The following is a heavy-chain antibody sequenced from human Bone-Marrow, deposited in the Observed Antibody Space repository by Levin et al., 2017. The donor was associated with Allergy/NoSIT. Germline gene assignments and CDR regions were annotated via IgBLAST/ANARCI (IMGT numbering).Heavy chain of an antibody. D-gene: IGHD5-12*01. CDR3: AKGKLPSREVGGYYYYYYMDV. CDR1: GFTFSNYA. Sequence: GGSLRLSCAASGFTFSNYAMNWVRQAPGKGLEWVSAIGGSGVSTFYADSVKGRFTISRDNSKNMVYLQMDSLRAEDTAVFYCAKGKLPSREVGGYYYYYYMDVWGKGTTVTVSS. J-gene: IGHJ6*03. V-gene: IGHV3-23*01. CDR2: IGGSGVST.